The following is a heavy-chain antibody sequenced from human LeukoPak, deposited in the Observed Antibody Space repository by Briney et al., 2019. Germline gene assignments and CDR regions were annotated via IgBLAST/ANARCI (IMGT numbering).Heavy chain of an antibody. J-gene: IGHJ3*01. CDR2: FDPKEGER. V-gene: IGHV1-24*01. CDR1: GDTLTELS. D-gene: IGHD2-2*01. CDR3: ASKGAGYCSSTSCQGAFDL. Sequence: GASVKVSCKVSGDTLTELSMHWVRQAPGKGLEWMGGFDPKEGERVYAQNFQGRFTMTEDTSSGTAYMELSSLRSDDTAVYYCASKGAGYCSSTSCQGAFDLWGQGTMVTVSS.